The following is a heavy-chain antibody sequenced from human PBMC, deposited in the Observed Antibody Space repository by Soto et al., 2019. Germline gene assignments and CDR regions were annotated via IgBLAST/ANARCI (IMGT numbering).Heavy chain of an antibody. CDR1: GYTFTGYY. CDR2: INPNSGGT. D-gene: IGHD3-16*01. Sequence: ASVKVSCKASGYTFTGYYMHWVRQAPGQGLEWMGWINPNSGGTNYAQKFQGRVTMTRDTSISTAYMELSRLRSDDTAVYYCARHLTVWGNTVDYWGQGTLVTVSS. CDR3: ARHLTVWGNTVDY. J-gene: IGHJ4*02. V-gene: IGHV1-2*02.